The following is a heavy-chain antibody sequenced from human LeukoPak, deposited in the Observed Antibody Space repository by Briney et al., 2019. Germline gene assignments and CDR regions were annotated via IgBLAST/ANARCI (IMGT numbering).Heavy chain of an antibody. J-gene: IGHJ3*02. Sequence: GGSLRLSCAASGFTFSSYAMHWVRQAPGKGLEWGAVISYDGSNKYYADSVKGRFTISRDNSKNTLYLQMNSLRAEDTAVYYCASPGWIPYYYGSGRTFDIWGQGTMVTVSS. D-gene: IGHD3-10*01. CDR2: ISYDGSNK. V-gene: IGHV3-30-3*01. CDR3: ASPGWIPYYYGSGRTFDI. CDR1: GFTFSSYA.